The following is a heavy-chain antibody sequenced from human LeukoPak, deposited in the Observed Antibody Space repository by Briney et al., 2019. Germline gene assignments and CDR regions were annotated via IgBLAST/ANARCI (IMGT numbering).Heavy chain of an antibody. Sequence: ASVKVSCKGSGYKFPNYGIDWVRQAPGQGLEWMGWISAYNGDTKCAQKLQGRVTMTTDTSTSTAYMELRSLRSDDTAVYYCARVWGAAAGPTDYWGQGTLVTVSS. J-gene: IGHJ4*02. CDR2: ISAYNGDT. D-gene: IGHD6-13*01. CDR3: ARVWGAAAGPTDY. CDR1: GYKFPNYG. V-gene: IGHV1-18*01.